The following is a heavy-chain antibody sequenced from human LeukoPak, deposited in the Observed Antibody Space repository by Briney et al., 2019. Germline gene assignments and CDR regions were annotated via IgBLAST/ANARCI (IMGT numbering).Heavy chain of an antibody. CDR1: GFTFNDYS. J-gene: IGHJ6*03. V-gene: IGHV3-48*04. D-gene: IGHD6-13*01. CDR2: ISRSSNAI. Sequence: PGGSLRLSCAASGFTFNDYSMNWVRQAPGKGLEWISYISRSSNAIYYADSVKGRFTMSRDNAKNSLYLQMNSLRAEDTAVYYCARDGRIAAAVHYYYYYMDVWGKGTTVTVSS. CDR3: ARDGRIAAAVHYYYYYMDV.